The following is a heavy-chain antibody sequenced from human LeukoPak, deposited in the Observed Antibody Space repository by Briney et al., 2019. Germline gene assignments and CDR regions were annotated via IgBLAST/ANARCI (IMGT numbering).Heavy chain of an antibody. CDR1: GYTFTAQF. Sequence: ASVTVSCKTSGYTFTAQFMHWVRQAPGQGLEWMGWINPNNGDTKYAQTFLGRVTMTRDTSTSTAYMELSSLRSDDTAVYFCASYPRNIPTPPFDYWGQGTLVTVSS. CDR3: ASYPRNIPTPPFDY. CDR2: INPNNGDT. D-gene: IGHD2-21*01. V-gene: IGHV1-2*02. J-gene: IGHJ4*02.